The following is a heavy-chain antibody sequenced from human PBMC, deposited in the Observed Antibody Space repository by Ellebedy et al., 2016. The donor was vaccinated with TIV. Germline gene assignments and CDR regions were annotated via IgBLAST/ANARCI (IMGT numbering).Heavy chain of an antibody. CDR3: ARGKEPVVAANNWFDP. Sequence: GGSLRLSXAASGFTFSSYSMNWVRQAPGKGLEWISYIGSSGTIYYADSVKGRFTISRDNAKNSLYLEMNSLRAEDTAVYYCARGKEPVVAANNWFDPWGQGTLVTVSS. D-gene: IGHD2-15*01. J-gene: IGHJ5*02. V-gene: IGHV3-48*04. CDR2: IGSSGTI. CDR1: GFTFSSYS.